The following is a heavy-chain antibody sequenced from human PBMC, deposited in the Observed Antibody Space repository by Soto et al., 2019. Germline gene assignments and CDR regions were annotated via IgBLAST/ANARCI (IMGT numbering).Heavy chain of an antibody. Sequence: ASVKVSCKASGYTFTSYGISWVRQAPGQGLEWMGWISAYNGNTNYAQKLQGRVTMTTDTSTSTAYMELSSLRSEDTAVYYCAGETPYGGNSPAFDIWGQGTMVTVSS. CDR1: GYTFTSYG. J-gene: IGHJ3*02. D-gene: IGHD4-17*01. V-gene: IGHV1-18*04. CDR2: ISAYNGNT. CDR3: AGETPYGGNSPAFDI.